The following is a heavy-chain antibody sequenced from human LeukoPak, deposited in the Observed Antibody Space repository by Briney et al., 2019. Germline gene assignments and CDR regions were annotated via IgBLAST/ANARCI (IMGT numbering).Heavy chain of an antibody. J-gene: IGHJ3*02. V-gene: IGHV4-59*01. Sequence: SETLSLTCTVSGGSISSYYWSWIRQPPGKGLEWIGYIYYSGSTNYNPSLKSRATISVDTSKNQFSLKLSSVTAADTAVYYCAREVGLAAFDIWGQGTMVTVSS. CDR1: GGSISSYY. CDR3: AREVGLAAFDI. CDR2: IYYSGST.